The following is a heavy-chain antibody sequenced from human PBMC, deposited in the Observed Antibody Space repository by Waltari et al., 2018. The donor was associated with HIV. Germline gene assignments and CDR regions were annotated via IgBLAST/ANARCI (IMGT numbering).Heavy chain of an antibody. CDR2: ISGSGGST. CDR1: GFTFSSYA. J-gene: IGHJ4*02. V-gene: IGHV3-23*01. D-gene: IGHD5-12*01. CDR3: AKDRFEGGYDF. Sequence: EVQLLESGGGLVQPGGSLRLSCAASGFTFSSYAMSWVRQAPGKGLGGVSGISGSGGSTYYAESVKGRFTISRDNSKNTLYLQMNSLRAEDTAVYYCAKDRFEGGYDFGGQGTLVTVSS.